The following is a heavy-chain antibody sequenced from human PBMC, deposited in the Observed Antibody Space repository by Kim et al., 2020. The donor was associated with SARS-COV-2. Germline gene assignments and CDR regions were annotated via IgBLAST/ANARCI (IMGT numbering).Heavy chain of an antibody. V-gene: IGHV5-51*01. Sequence: SPYFQGQVTISADKSISTAYLQWSSLKASDTAMYYCARGSSTRLNWFDPWGQGTLVTVSS. J-gene: IGHJ5*02. CDR3: ARGSSTRLNWFDP. D-gene: IGHD2-2*01.